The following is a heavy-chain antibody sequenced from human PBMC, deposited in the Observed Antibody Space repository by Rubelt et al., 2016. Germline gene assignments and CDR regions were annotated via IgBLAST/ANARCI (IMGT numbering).Heavy chain of an antibody. J-gene: IGHJ4*02. CDR2: INSDGSGT. D-gene: IGHD5-24*01. CDR1: GFTFSSHW. V-gene: IGHV3-74*01. CDR3: ARVGGYNGVGGY. Sequence: EVQLVESGGGLVQPGGSLRLSCAASGFTFSSHWMHWVRQAPGKGLEWVSRINSDGSGTSYADSVKGRVTTSRDNAKNTLHLQMNSLRAEDTAVYYCARVGGYNGVGGYWGQGTLVTVSS.